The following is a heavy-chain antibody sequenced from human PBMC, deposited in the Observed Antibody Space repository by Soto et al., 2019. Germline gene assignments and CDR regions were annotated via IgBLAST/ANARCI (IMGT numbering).Heavy chain of an antibody. V-gene: IGHV3-23*01. D-gene: IGHD3-22*01. CDR1: GFTFSSYA. J-gene: IGHJ2*01. CDR3: AKRPYNSDWYFDL. Sequence: LRLSCAASGFTFSSYAMSWVRQAPGKGLEWVSSISGSGGSTYYADSVKGRFTIFRDNSKNTLYLQMNSLRAEDTAVYYCAKRPYNSDWYFDLWGRGTLVTVSS. CDR2: ISGSGGST.